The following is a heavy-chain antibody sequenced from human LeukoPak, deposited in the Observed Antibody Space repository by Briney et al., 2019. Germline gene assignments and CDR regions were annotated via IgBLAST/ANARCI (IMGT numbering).Heavy chain of an antibody. J-gene: IGHJ4*02. CDR3: AKGDNDILTGYYNSFDY. Sequence: GSLRLSCAASGFTFSRFAMTWVRQAPGKGLEWVSSISGSAISTYYADSVKGRFTISRDNSKNTLFLQMSSLRAEDTALYYCAKGDNDILTGYYNSFDYWGQGTLVTVSS. V-gene: IGHV3-23*01. D-gene: IGHD3-9*01. CDR2: ISGSAIST. CDR1: GFTFSRFA.